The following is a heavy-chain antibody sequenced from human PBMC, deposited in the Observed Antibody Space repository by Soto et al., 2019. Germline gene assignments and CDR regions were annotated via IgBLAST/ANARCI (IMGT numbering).Heavy chain of an antibody. J-gene: IGHJ3*02. CDR3: ARERVHAFDI. V-gene: IGHV1-8*01. CDR2: MNPNSANT. CDR1: GYTFTSYD. Sequence: QVQLAQSGAEVKKPGASVKVSCKASGYTFTSYDINWVRQATGQGLEWMGWMNPNSANTGYEHKFQGRVTMTGNTSISTAYMELRSLRSEDTAIYYCARERVHAFDIWGQGTMVTVSS.